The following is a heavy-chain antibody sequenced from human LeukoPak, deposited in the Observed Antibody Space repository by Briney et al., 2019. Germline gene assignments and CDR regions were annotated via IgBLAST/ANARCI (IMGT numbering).Heavy chain of an antibody. V-gene: IGHV4-59*01. D-gene: IGHD4-23*01. CDR3: ARSVVTLYWYFDL. Sequence: PSETLSLTCTVSGASISSYCWSWIRQSPGKGLEWIGHICHSGSTNSNPSLKSRVTISVDTSKNQFSLNLSSVTTADTAVYYCARSVVTLYWYFDLWGRGTLVTVSS. J-gene: IGHJ2*01. CDR1: GASISSYC. CDR2: ICHSGST.